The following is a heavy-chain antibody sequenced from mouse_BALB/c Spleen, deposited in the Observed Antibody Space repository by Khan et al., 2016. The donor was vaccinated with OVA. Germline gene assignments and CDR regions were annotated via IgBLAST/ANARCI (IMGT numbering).Heavy chain of an antibody. Sequence: VQLQESGPELVRPGASVKMSCKASGYTFTSFWIHWVKQRPGQGLEWIGMIDPSKSETRLNQKFKDKATLNVDKSSNTVYMQLSRLTYEDSVVSYCARGGCGSPFAYWGQGTLVTVSA. CDR3: ARGGCGSPFAY. J-gene: IGHJ3*01. V-gene: IGHV1S127*01. CDR2: IDPSKSET. D-gene: IGHD1-1*01. CDR1: GYTFTSFW.